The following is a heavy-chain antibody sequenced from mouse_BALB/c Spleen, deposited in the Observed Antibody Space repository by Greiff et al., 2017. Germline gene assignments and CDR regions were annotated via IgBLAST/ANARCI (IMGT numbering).Heavy chain of an antibody. CDR1: GFNIKDTY. V-gene: IGHV14-3*02. CDR2: IDPANGNT. J-gene: IGHJ4*01. D-gene: IGHD3-1*01. Sequence: EVQLQQSGAELVKPGASVKLSCTASGFNIKDTYMHWVKQRPEQGLEWIGRIDPANGNTKYDPKFQGKATITADTSSNTAYLQLSSLTSEDTAVYYCTRSEGYSYAMDDWGQGTSVTVSS. CDR3: TRSEGYSYAMDD.